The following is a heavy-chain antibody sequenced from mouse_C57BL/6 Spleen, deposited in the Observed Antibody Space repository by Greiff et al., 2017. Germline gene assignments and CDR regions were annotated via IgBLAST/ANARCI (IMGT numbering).Heavy chain of an antibody. CDR1: GFTFSDYG. CDR3: ARDHYCGSSPVYFDY. V-gene: IGHV5-17*01. CDR2: ISSGSSTI. Sequence: EVQLVESGGGLVKPGGSLKLSCAASGFTFSDYGMHWVRQAPEKGLEWVAYISSGSSTIYYADTVKGPLTISRDNAKNTLFLQMTSLRSEDTAMYYCARDHYCGSSPVYFDYWGQGTTLTVSS. J-gene: IGHJ2*01. D-gene: IGHD1-1*01.